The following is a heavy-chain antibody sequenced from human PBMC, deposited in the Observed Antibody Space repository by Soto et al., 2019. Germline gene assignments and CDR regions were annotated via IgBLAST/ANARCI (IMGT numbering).Heavy chain of an antibody. J-gene: IGHJ4*02. CDR1: GFSLSTSGVG. CDR2: IYWDDDK. Sequence: QITLKESGPTLVKPTQTLTLTCTFSGFSLSTSGVGVGWIRQPPGKALEWLALIYWDDDKRYSPSLKSRLTLTKDTYKNQVVLTMTNMDPVDTATYYCAHRRAVAGIFPLPFDYWGQGTLVTVSS. CDR3: AHRRAVAGIFPLPFDY. D-gene: IGHD6-19*01. V-gene: IGHV2-5*02.